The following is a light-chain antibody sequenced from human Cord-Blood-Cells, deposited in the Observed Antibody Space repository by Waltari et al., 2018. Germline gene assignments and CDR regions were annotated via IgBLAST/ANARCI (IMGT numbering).Light chain of an antibody. CDR1: SRDVGSYNL. V-gene: IGLV2-23*01. CDR3: CSYAGSSTYVV. J-gene: IGLJ2*01. Sequence: QSALTQPASVSGSPGQSITISCTGTSRDVGSYNLVSWYQQHPGKAPKLMIYEGRQRPSGVSNRFSGSKAGNTASLTTSGLQAEDEADYYCCSYAGSSTYVVFGGGTKLTVL. CDR2: EGR.